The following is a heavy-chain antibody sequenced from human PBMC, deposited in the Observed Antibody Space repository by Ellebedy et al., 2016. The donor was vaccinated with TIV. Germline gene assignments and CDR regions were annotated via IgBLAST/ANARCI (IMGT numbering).Heavy chain of an antibody. D-gene: IGHD3-16*01. CDR3: ARLIRGRIDS. V-gene: IGHV4-30-4*01. Sequence: MPSETLSLTCTVSGGSISSGDYYWTWIRQPPGEGLEWIGYIHYSGTTYYNASLKSRVTISEDTSKNQFSLKLTSVTAADTAVYFCARLIRGRIDSWGQGTLVTVSS. J-gene: IGHJ4*02. CDR1: GGSISSGDYY. CDR2: IHYSGTT.